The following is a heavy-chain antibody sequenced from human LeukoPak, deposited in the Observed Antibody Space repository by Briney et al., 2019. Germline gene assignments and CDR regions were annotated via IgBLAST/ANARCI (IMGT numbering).Heavy chain of an antibody. Sequence: GGSLRLSCVASGFTFSRSAMSWVRQAPGKGLEWVSAISGGGGSTYYADSVKGRFTISRDNSKNTLYLQMNSLRAEDTAVYYCAKYITGTPYFDPWGQGTLVTVSS. CDR2: ISGGGGST. V-gene: IGHV3-23*01. CDR1: GFTFSRSA. D-gene: IGHD1-7*01. J-gene: IGHJ5*02. CDR3: AKYITGTPYFDP.